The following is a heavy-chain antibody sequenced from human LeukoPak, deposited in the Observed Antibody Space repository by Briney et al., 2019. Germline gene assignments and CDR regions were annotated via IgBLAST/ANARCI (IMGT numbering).Heavy chain of an antibody. D-gene: IGHD1-1*01. CDR2: IYHSGSP. J-gene: IGHJ4*02. V-gene: IGHV4-4*02. CDR3: ARVNVNNWHSCDY. CDR1: GGSISSNNW. Sequence: PSETLSLTCAVSGGSISSNNWWGWVRQPPGKGLEWIGEIYHSGSPNYNPSLKSRVTISVDKSRNHFSLNLSSVTAADTAVYYCARVNVNNWHSCDYWGQGTLVTVSS.